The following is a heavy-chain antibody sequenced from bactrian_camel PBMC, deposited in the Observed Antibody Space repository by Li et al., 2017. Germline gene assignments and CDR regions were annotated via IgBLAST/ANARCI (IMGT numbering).Heavy chain of an antibody. D-gene: IGHD6*01. CDR2: INSGGGST. CDR3: AAGILQWGMGGSCQAPWEYTY. CDR1: GFYFSDYA. Sequence: QLVESGGGLVQPGGSLRLTCAASGFYFSDYAMYWVRQAPGKGIEWVSTINSGGGSTFYADSVKGRFTISRDNAKKTLNLQMNRLIPEDTAMYYCAAGILQWGMGGSCQAPWEYTYWGQGTQVTVS. J-gene: IGHJ4*01. V-gene: IGHV3S1*01.